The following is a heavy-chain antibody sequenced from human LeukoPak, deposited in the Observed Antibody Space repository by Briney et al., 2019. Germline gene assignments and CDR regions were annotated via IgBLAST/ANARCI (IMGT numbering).Heavy chain of an antibody. Sequence: PSETLSLTCTVSGGSLSSSSYYWGWIRQPPGKGLEWIGSIYYSGSTYYNPSLKSRVTITVDTSKNQFSLKLSSVTAADTAVYYCARLRSGWDYWGQGTLVTVSS. CDR1: GGSLSSSSYY. V-gene: IGHV4-39*01. J-gene: IGHJ4*02. CDR3: ARLRSGWDY. CDR2: IYYSGST. D-gene: IGHD6-19*01.